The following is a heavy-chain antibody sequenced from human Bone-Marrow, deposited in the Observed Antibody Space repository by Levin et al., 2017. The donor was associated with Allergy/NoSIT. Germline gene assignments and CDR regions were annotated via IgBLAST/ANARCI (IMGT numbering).Heavy chain of an antibody. J-gene: IGHJ6*02. V-gene: IGHV4-31*03. D-gene: IGHD6-6*01. CDR2: IYYSGSA. CDR1: GGSISSGGYY. CDR3: ARDREYSYSWDNDYYGMDV. Sequence: SQTLSLTCTVSGGSISSGGYYWSWVRQHPGKGLEWIGYIYYSGSAYYNPSLKRRVTISIDTPKNQFSLKLTSVTAADTAVYYCARDREYSYSWDNDYYGMDVWVQGTTVTVS.